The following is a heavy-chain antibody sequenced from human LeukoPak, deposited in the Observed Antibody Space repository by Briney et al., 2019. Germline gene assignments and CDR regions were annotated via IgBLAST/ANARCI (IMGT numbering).Heavy chain of an antibody. V-gene: IGHV3-21*01. J-gene: IGHJ6*02. CDR1: GLTFSSYS. Sequence: PGGSLRLSCAASGLTFSSYSMSWVRQAPGKGLEWVSSISSSSDYIYYADSVKGRFTISRDNARNSLYLQMNSLRAEDTAVYYCARSRSVSNYKGMDVWGQGTTVTVSS. CDR3: ARSRSVSNYKGMDV. CDR2: ISSSSDYI. D-gene: IGHD5/OR15-5a*01.